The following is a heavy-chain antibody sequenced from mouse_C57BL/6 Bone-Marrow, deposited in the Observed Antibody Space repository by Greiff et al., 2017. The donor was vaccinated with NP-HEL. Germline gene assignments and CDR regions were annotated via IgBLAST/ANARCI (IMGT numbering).Heavy chain of an antibody. Sequence: VQLKESGGGLVQPGGSLSLSCAASGFTFTDYYMSWVRQPPGKALEWLGFIRNKANGYTTEYSASVKGRFTISRDNSQSILYLQMNALRAEDSATYYCARYDGYLYYAMDYWGQGTSVTVSS. CDR1: GFTFTDYY. J-gene: IGHJ4*01. CDR2: IRNKANGYTT. CDR3: ARYDGYLYYAMDY. D-gene: IGHD2-3*01. V-gene: IGHV7-3*01.